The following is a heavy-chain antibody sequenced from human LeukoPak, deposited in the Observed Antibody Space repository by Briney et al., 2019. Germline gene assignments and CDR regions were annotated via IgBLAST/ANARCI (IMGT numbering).Heavy chain of an antibody. D-gene: IGHD4-17*01. V-gene: IGHV3-74*01. CDR2: VNGDGSST. Sequence: GGPLRLSCAASGFTFSSLWMHWVRQAPGKGLVWVSRVNGDGSSTTYADSVKGRFTISRDSAKNTVYLQMNSLRAEDTAVYYCARPQHGDLYAFDIWGHGTMVIVSS. J-gene: IGHJ3*02. CDR1: GFTFSSLW. CDR3: ARPQHGDLYAFDI.